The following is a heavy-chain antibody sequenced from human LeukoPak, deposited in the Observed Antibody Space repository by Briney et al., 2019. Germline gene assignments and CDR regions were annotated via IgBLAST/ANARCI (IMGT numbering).Heavy chain of an antibody. V-gene: IGHV1-2*04. CDR1: GYTFTGYY. CDR2: INPNSGGT. Sequence: ASVKVSCKASGYTFTGYYMHWVRQAPGQGLEWMGWINPNSGGTNYAQKFQGWVTMTRDTSISTAYMELSRLRSDDTAVYYCARENSSSWYPRPPFYYGMDVWGRGTTVTVSS. J-gene: IGHJ6*02. CDR3: ARENSSSWYPRPPFYYGMDV. D-gene: IGHD6-13*01.